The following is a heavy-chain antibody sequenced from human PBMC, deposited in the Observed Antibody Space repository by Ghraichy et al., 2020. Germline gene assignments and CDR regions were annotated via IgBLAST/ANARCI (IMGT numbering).Heavy chain of an antibody. CDR1: GFTFSTFN. D-gene: IGHD6-6*01. J-gene: IGHJ4*02. Sequence: GGSLRLSCAASGFTFSTFNMNWVRQAPGKGLEWVSSISTTSVYIHYADSVKGRFTISRDNAKNSVYLQMNNRTAEDTAVYYCARKIAARPPEYWGQGTLVTVSS. V-gene: IGHV3-21*01. CDR2: ISTTSVYI. CDR3: ARKIAARPPEY.